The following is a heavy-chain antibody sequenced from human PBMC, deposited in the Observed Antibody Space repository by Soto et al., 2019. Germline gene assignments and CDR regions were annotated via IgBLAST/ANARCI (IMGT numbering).Heavy chain of an antibody. CDR2: IYYSGST. Sequence: SETLSLTCTVSGGSVSSGRYYWSWIRQPPGKGLEWIGYIYYSGSTNYNPSLKSRVTISVDTSKNQFSLKLSSVTAADTAVYYCARAYDYGDSYYFDYWGQGTLVTVSS. D-gene: IGHD4-17*01. CDR3: ARAYDYGDSYYFDY. V-gene: IGHV4-61*01. CDR1: GGSVSSGRYY. J-gene: IGHJ4*02.